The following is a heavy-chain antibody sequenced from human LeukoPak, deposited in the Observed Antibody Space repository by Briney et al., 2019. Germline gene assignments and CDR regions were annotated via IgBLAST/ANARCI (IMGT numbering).Heavy chain of an antibody. J-gene: IGHJ4*02. CDR2: ISAYNGNT. V-gene: IGHV1-18*01. Sequence: GASVKVSCKASGYTFTDFGVSWVRQAPRQGLEWMGWISAYNGNTNYVQKFQGRVTMTTDISTSTAYMELRSLRSDDTAVFYCVRDLGVDTSMIFFDYWGQGTRVTVSS. D-gene: IGHD5-18*01. CDR1: GYTFTDFG. CDR3: VRDLGVDTSMIFFDY.